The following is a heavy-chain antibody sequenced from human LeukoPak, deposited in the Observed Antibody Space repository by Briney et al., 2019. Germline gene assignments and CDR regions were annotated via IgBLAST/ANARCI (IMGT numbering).Heavy chain of an antibody. V-gene: IGHV3-21*01. J-gene: IGHJ4*02. Sequence: GGALRLSCAASGFTFSSYSMNCVRQAPRKGLEWVSSISSSSSYIYYADSVKGRFTISRDNAKNSLYLQMNSLRAEDTAVYYCARDLYCGGDCPIDYWGQGTLVTVSS. CDR3: ARDLYCGGDCPIDY. D-gene: IGHD2-21*02. CDR2: ISSSSSYI. CDR1: GFTFSSYS.